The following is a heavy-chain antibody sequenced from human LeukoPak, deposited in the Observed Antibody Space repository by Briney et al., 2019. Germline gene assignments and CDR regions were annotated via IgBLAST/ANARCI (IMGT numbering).Heavy chain of an antibody. Sequence: PSETLSLTCTVSGGSISAGSYYWSWIRQPPGKGLEWIGEINHSGSTNYNPSLKSRVTISVDTSKNQFSLKLSSVTAADTAVYYCARATHLSMVYWYFDLWGRGTLVTVSS. D-gene: IGHD3-10*01. CDR1: GGSISAGSYY. J-gene: IGHJ2*01. V-gene: IGHV4-34*01. CDR3: ARATHLSMVYWYFDL. CDR2: INHSGST.